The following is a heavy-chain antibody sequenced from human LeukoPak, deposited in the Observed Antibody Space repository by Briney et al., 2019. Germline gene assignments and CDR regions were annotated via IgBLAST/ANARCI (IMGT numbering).Heavy chain of an antibody. CDR1: GFTFSSYS. D-gene: IGHD1-1*01. V-gene: IGHV3-48*01. CDR2: ISSSSSTI. Sequence: GGSLRLSCAASGFTFSSYSMNWVRQAPGKGLEWVSYISSSSSTIYYADSVKGRFTISRDNAKNSLYLQMNSLRAEDTAVYYCARTLNGMFDPWGQGTLVTVSS. J-gene: IGHJ5*02. CDR3: ARTLNGMFDP.